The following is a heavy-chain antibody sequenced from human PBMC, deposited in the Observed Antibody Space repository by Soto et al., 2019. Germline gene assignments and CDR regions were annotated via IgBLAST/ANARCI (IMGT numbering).Heavy chain of an antibody. Sequence: SETLSLTCTVSGGSISSGGYYWSWIRQHPGKGLEWLGYIYYSGSTYYNPSLKSRVTISVDTSKNQFSLKLRSVTAAATAVYYCARGVVVVPAALGSGNWFDPWGQGTLVTVSS. CDR2: IYYSGST. CDR3: ARGVVVVPAALGSGNWFDP. V-gene: IGHV4-31*03. D-gene: IGHD2-2*01. J-gene: IGHJ5*02. CDR1: GGSISSGGYY.